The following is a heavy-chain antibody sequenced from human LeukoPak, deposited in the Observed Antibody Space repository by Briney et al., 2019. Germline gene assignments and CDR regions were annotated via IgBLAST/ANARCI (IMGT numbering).Heavy chain of an antibody. J-gene: IGHJ4*02. D-gene: IGHD4-11*01. Sequence: GGSLRLSCAASGFTFSSFGMHWVRQAPGKGLEWVAFIRYDGGNKYYADSVKGRFTISRDNSKNTLYLQMNSLRAEDTAVYYCAKDPIYSNYYFDYWGQGTLVTVSS. CDR1: GFTFSSFG. V-gene: IGHV3-30*02. CDR2: IRYDGGNK. CDR3: AKDPIYSNYYFDY.